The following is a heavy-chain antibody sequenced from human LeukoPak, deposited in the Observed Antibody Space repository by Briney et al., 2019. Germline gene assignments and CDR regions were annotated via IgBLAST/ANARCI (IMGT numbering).Heavy chain of an antibody. CDR1: GFTFSDYY. Sequence: GGSLRLSCAASGFTFSDYYMSWIRQAPGKGLEWVSYISSSGSTIYYADSVKGRFTISRDNAKNSLYLQMNSLRAEDTAVYYCARDHSSGWHLFDYWGQGTLVTVSS. D-gene: IGHD6-19*01. CDR2: ISSSGSTI. V-gene: IGHV3-11*04. CDR3: ARDHSSGWHLFDY. J-gene: IGHJ4*02.